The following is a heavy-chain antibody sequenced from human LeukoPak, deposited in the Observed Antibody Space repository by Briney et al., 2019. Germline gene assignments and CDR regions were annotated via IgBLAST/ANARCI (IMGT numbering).Heavy chain of an antibody. D-gene: IGHD2-2*01. V-gene: IGHV4-61*02. CDR1: GGSISSGSYY. Sequence: SETLSLTCTVSGGSISSGSYYWSWIRQPAGKGLEWIGRIYTSGSTNYNPSLKSRVTISVDTSKNQFSLKLSSVTAADTAVYYCARGSSTSYSEAVDYWGQGTLVTVSS. CDR2: IYTSGST. CDR3: ARGSSTSYSEAVDY. J-gene: IGHJ4*02.